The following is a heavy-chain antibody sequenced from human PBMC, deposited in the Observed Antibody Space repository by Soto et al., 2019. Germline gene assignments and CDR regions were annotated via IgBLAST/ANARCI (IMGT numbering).Heavy chain of an antibody. CDR2: ISAHNGDT. CDR1: GYTFNYYG. CDR3: ARDWSRYFDSSGLMWFY. J-gene: IGHJ4*02. D-gene: IGHD3-22*01. Sequence: ASVKVSCKASGYTFNYYGISWVRQAPGQGLEWVGWISAHNGDTKYAQNLQGRLALTTDTSTSTAYMELTSLTSGDTAVYYCARDWSRYFDSSGLMWFYWGKGTLVTVSS. V-gene: IGHV1-18*04.